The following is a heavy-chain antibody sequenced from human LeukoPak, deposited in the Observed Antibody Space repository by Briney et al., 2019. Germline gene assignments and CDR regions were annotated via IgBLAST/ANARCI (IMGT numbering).Heavy chain of an antibody. V-gene: IGHV1-3*01. Sequence: GASVKVSCKASGYIFTKYVVHLVRQAPGQRPEWMGWIKAGNGDTKYSQNFQDRLTITMDTSASTVYMELSSLTSEDTALYYCARDDCGDTCYPGGYWGQGTLVTVSS. D-gene: IGHD2-21*01. CDR2: IKAGNGDT. J-gene: IGHJ4*02. CDR1: GYIFTKYV. CDR3: ARDDCGDTCYPGGY.